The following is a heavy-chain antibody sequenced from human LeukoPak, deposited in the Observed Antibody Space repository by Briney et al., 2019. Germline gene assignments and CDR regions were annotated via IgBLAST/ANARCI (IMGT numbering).Heavy chain of an antibody. CDR2: IWYDGSQA. J-gene: IGHJ4*02. Sequence: HPGGSLRLSCAASGFTVSSNYMSWVRQAPGKGLEWLAVIWYDGSQAYYGDSVKGRFTISRDNSRNTLYLQMNSLRAEDTAVYYCARWLSHKIDSHGYLDYWGQGPLVTVSS. CDR3: ARWLSHKIDSHGYLDY. CDR1: GFTVSSNY. V-gene: IGHV3-33*08. D-gene: IGHD3-16*02.